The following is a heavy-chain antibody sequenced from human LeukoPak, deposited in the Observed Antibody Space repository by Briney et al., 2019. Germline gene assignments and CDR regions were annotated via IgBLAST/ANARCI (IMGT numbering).Heavy chain of an antibody. D-gene: IGHD6-19*01. CDR1: GYTFTGYY. CDR3: ARVTSGHSSGWYTLDY. V-gene: IGHV1-2*02. CDR2: INPNSGGT. J-gene: IGHJ4*02. Sequence: ASVKVSCKASGYTFTGYYMHWVRQAPGQGLEWMGWINPNSGGTSYAQKFQGRVTMTRDTSISTAYMELSRLRSDDTAVYYCARVTSGHSSGWYTLDYWGQGTLVTVSS.